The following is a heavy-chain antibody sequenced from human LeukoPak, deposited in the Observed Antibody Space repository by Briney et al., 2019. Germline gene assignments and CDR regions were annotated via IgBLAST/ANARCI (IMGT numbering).Heavy chain of an antibody. CDR3: ARVNTHWGVDY. J-gene: IGHJ4*02. D-gene: IGHD7-27*01. CDR1: GFTFSSYW. CDR2: INSDGSST. V-gene: IGHV3-74*01. Sequence: GGSLRLSCAASGFTFSSYWMHWVRQAPGKGLVWVSRINSDGSSTSYADSVKGRFTISRDNAKNTLYLQMNSLRAEDTAVYYCARVNTHWGVDYWGQGTLVTVSS.